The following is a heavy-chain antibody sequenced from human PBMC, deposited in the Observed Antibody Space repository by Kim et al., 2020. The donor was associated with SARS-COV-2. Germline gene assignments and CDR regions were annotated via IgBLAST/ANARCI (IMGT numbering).Heavy chain of an antibody. J-gene: IGHJ2*01. CDR3: AKDRATMVTTWYLDL. Sequence: DSLKGRFTISRDNSKNTLYLQMNSLRAEDTAVYYCAKDRATMVTTWYLDLWGRGTLVTVSS. V-gene: IGHV3-23*01. D-gene: IGHD4-17*01.